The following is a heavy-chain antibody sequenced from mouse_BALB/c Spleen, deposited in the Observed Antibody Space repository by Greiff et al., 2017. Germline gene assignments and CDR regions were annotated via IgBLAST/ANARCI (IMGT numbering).Heavy chain of an antibody. Sequence: VQLQQSGAELVKPGASVKLSCTASGFNIKDTYMHWVKQRPEQGLEWIGRIDPANGNTKYDPKFQGKATITADTSSNTAYLQLSSLTSEDTAVYYCTRETSTPALYAMDYWGQGTSVTVSS. CDR3: TRETSTPALYAMDY. CDR1: GFNIKDTY. CDR2: IDPANGNT. V-gene: IGHV14-3*02. J-gene: IGHJ4*01.